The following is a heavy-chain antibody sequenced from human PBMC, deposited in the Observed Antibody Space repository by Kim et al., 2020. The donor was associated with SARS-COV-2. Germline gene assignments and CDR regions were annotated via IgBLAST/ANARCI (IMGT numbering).Heavy chain of an antibody. J-gene: IGHJ2*01. Sequence: VESVRGRFTISRDNAENSLYLQMDTLGAEDTAVYYCARVGKSGGLYWYFGLWGRGTLVTVSA. D-gene: IGHD1-26*01. CDR3: ARVGKSGGLYWYFGL. V-gene: IGHV3-7*03.